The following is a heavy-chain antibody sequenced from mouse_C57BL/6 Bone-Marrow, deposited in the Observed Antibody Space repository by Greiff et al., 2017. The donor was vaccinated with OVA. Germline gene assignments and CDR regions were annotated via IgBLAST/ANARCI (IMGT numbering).Heavy chain of an antibody. CDR3: ARRGSNYYAMDY. D-gene: IGHD2-5*01. CDR2: IDPSDSYT. CDR1: GYTFTSYW. J-gene: IGHJ4*01. Sequence: QVQLQQPGAELVKPGASVKLSCKASGYTFTSYWMQWVKQRPGQGLEWIGEIDPSDSYTNYNQKFKGKATLTVDTSSSPAYMQLSSLTSEDSAVYYCARRGSNYYAMDYWGQGTSVTVSS. V-gene: IGHV1-50*01.